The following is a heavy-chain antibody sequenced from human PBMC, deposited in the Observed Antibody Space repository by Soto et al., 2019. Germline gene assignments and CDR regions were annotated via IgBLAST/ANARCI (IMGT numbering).Heavy chain of an antibody. D-gene: IGHD2-21*02. V-gene: IGHV4-30-4*01. J-gene: IGHJ5*02. CDR2: IYYSGST. CDR3: ARAMVVTQNWFDP. CDR1: GGSISSGDYY. Sequence: QVQLQESGPGLVKPSQTLSLTCTVSGGSISSGDYYWSLIRQPPGKGLEWIGYIYYSGSTYYNPSLKSRVTISVDTSKNQFSLKLSSVTAADTAVYYCARAMVVTQNWFDPWGHETLVTVSS.